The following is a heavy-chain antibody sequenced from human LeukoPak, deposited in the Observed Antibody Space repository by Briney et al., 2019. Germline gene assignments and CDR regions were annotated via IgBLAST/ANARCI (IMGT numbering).Heavy chain of an antibody. CDR2: IKSKTDGGTI. D-gene: IGHD3-10*01. J-gene: IGHJ4*02. Sequence: GGSLRLSCAASGFSFNNAWMSWVRQAPGKGLEWVGRIKSKTDGGTIDYAAPVKGRFTISRDDSKNTLYLQMNSLKTEDTAVYYCTHYYASGSYYYYFDYWGQGDLVTVSS. CDR3: THYYASGSYYYYFDY. V-gene: IGHV3-15*01. CDR1: GFSFNNAW.